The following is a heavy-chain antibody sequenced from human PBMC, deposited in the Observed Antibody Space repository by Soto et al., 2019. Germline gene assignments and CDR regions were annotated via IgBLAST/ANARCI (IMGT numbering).Heavy chain of an antibody. CDR1: GFTFQNFV. CDR2: IGGTGQYT. CDR3: AKGGTSHIYGIDV. V-gene: IGHV3-23*01. Sequence: GGSLRLSCTASGFTFQNFVINWVRQAPGKGLEWVSIIGGTGQYTYYADSVRGRFTFSRDNSENTVYLKMNSLRAEDTAIYFCAKGGTSHIYGIDVWGPGTTVTVSS. J-gene: IGHJ6*02. D-gene: IGHD2-2*01.